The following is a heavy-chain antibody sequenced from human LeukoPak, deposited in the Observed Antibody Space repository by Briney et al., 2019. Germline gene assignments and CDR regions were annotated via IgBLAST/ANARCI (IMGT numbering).Heavy chain of an antibody. J-gene: IGHJ4*02. CDR3: ARDEYQEQLGLYYFDY. CDR2: IYSGGST. Sequence: TGGSLRLSCAASGFTVRSNYMSWVRQAPGKGLEWVSVIYSGGSTYYADSVKGRFTISRDNSKNTLYLQMNSLRAEDTAVYYCARDEYQEQLGLYYFDYWGQGTLVTVSS. CDR1: GFTVRSNY. D-gene: IGHD6-13*01. V-gene: IGHV3-66*01.